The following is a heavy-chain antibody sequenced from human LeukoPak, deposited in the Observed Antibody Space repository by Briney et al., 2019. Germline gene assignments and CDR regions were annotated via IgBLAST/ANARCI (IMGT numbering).Heavy chain of an antibody. CDR1: GGSISSYY. J-gene: IGHJ1*01. CDR2: IYHSGST. CDR3: ASSPGLRYFQH. Sequence: SETLSLTCTVSGGSISSYYWSWIRQPPGKGLEWIGYIYHSGSTYYNPSLKSRVTISVDRSKNQFSLKLSSVTAADTAVYYCASSPGLRYFQHWGQGTLVTVSS. V-gene: IGHV4-59*04.